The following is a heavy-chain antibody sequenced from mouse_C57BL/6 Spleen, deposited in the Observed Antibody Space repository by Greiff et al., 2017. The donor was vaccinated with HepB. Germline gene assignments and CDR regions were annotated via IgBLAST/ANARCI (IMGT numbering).Heavy chain of an antibody. CDR1: GYAFTNYL. D-gene: IGHD1-1*01. CDR2: INPGSGGT. CDR3: ARGERVAPIFDY. V-gene: IGHV1-54*01. J-gene: IGHJ2*01. Sequence: QVQLKESGAELVRPGTSVKVSCKASGYAFTNYLIEWVKQRPGQGLEWIGVINPGSGGTNYNEKFKGKATLTADKSSSTAYMQLSSLTSEDSAVYFCARGERVAPIFDYWGQGTTLTVSS.